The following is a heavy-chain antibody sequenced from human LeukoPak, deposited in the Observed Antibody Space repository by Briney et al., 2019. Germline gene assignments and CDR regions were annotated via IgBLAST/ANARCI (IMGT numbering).Heavy chain of an antibody. V-gene: IGHV4-34*01. D-gene: IGHD2-21*02. CDR3: ARGDPYCGGDCSLADY. CDR2: INHSGST. CDR1: GGSFSGYY. J-gene: IGHJ4*02. Sequence: PSETLSLTCAVYGGSFSGYYWSWIRQPPGKGLEWIGEINHSGSTNYNPSLKSRVTISVDTSKNQFSLKLSSVTAADTAVYYCARGDPYCGGDCSLADYWGQGTLVTVSS.